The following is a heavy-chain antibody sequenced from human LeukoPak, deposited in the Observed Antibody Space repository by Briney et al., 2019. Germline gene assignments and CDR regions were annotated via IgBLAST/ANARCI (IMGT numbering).Heavy chain of an antibody. V-gene: IGHV1-18*01. Sequence: WASVKVSCKASGYTFTSYGISWVRQAPGQGLEWMGWISAYNGNTNYAQKLQGRVTMTTDTSTSTAYMELRSLRPDDTAVYYCARDHCSSTSCPLNWFDPWGQGTLVTVSS. CDR1: GYTFTSYG. D-gene: IGHD2-2*01. CDR3: ARDHCSSTSCPLNWFDP. J-gene: IGHJ5*02. CDR2: ISAYNGNT.